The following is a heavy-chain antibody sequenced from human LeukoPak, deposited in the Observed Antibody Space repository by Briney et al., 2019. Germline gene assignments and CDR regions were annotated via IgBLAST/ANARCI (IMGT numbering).Heavy chain of an antibody. CDR1: GGSFSGYY. V-gene: IGHV3-23*01. CDR3: AKVGNFYYDSSGYGNY. Sequence: ETLSLTCAVYGGSFSGYYWSWVRQAPGKGLEWVSAISGSGGSTYYADSVKGRFTISRDNSKNTLYLQMNSLRAEDTAVYYCAKVGNFYYDSSGYGNYWGQGTLVTVSS. CDR2: ISGSGGST. D-gene: IGHD3-22*01. J-gene: IGHJ4*02.